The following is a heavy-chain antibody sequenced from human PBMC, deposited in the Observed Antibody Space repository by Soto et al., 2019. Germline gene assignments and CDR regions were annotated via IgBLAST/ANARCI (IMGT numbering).Heavy chain of an antibody. D-gene: IGHD4-17*01. CDR3: ASTMVTTHFNY. J-gene: IGHJ4*02. Sequence: GESLKISCKSSGYRFSNYCIGWVRHMHGSSLEWIGNNYNRGTATRYSPSDQGQVTISADKSISTAYLHWSSLKASDSAMYYCASTMVTTHFNYWGLGTLVTVSS. CDR1: GYRFSNYC. CDR2: NYNRGTAT. V-gene: IGHV5-51*01.